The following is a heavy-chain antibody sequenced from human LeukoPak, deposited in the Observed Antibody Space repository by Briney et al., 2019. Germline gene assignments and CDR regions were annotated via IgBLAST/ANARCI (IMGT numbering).Heavy chain of an antibody. J-gene: IGHJ6*03. CDR1: TYISSDFG. D-gene: IGHD3-16*02. Sequence: ASVRVSCKASTYISSDFGISWVRLAPGGGLEWMGWVSGDNGQTNYGHKFYGRVTMTMETSTNTASMELRGLRSDDTAIYYCARVYLYTTGWSAAYFYFMDVWGKGSTVIVSS. V-gene: IGHV1-18*01. CDR3: ARVYLYTTGWSAAYFYFMDV. CDR2: VSGDNGQT.